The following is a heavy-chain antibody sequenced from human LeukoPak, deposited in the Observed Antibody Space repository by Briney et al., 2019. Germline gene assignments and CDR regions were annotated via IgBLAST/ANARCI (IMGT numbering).Heavy chain of an antibody. Sequence: SETLSLTCTVSGGSISSYYWSWIRQPPGKGLEWIGYIYYSGSTNYNPSLKSRVTISVDTSKNQFSLKLSSVTATDTALYYCARDTVTLIVNHAFDIWGQGTMVTVSS. CDR2: IYYSGST. CDR1: GGSISSYY. CDR3: ARDTVTLIVNHAFDI. V-gene: IGHV4-59*01. J-gene: IGHJ3*02. D-gene: IGHD3-22*01.